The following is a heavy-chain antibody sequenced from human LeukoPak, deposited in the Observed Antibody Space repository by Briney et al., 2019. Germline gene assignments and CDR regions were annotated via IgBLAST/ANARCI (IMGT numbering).Heavy chain of an antibody. J-gene: IGHJ6*02. CDR2: ISSSSSYI. CDR3: ARDLVVIRWYYGMDV. CDR1: GITFSSYM. V-gene: IGHV3-21*01. Sequence: GGSLRLSCAASGITFSSYMLTWVRQAPGKGLEWVSSISSSSSYIYYADSVKGRFTISRDNAKNSLYLQMNSLRAEDTAVYYCARDLVVIRWYYGMDVWGQGTTVTVSS. D-gene: IGHD3-22*01.